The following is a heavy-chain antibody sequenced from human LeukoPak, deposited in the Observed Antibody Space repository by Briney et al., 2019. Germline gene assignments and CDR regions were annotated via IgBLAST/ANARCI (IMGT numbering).Heavy chain of an antibody. J-gene: IGHJ6*03. D-gene: IGHD3-9*01. CDR1: GGSFSGYY. CDR2: INHSGRT. V-gene: IGHV4-34*01. CDR3: ARLAGVRYFDWLLSDYYYYMDV. Sequence: PSETLSLTCAVCGGSFSGYYWSWIRQPPGKGLEWMGEINHSGRTNYNPSLKSRVTISVDTSKNQFSLKLSSVTAADTAVYYCARLAGVRYFDWLLSDYYYYMDVWGKGTTVTISS.